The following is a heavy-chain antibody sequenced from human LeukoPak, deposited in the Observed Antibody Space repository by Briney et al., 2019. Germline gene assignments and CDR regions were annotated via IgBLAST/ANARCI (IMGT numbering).Heavy chain of an antibody. V-gene: IGHV7-4-1*02. Sequence: GASVKVSCKASGYTFTSYAMNWVRQAPGQGLEWMGWINTNTGNPTYAQGFTGRFVFSLDTSVSTAYLQISSLKAEDTAVYYCARVGGSPEVPYYDILTGYYWYFDYWGQGTLVTVSS. D-gene: IGHD3-9*01. CDR2: INTNTGNP. J-gene: IGHJ4*02. CDR1: GYTFTSYA. CDR3: ARVGGSPEVPYYDILTGYYWYFDY.